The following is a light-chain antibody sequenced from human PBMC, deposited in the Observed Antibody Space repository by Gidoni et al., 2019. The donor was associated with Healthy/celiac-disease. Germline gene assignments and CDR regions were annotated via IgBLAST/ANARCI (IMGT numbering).Light chain of an antibody. CDR2: KAS. CDR1: QSISSW. Sequence: DIQMTQSPSTLSASVGDRVTITCRASQSISSWLAWYQQKPGKAPKLLIYKASSLESGVPSRCSGSGSGTEFTLTISSLQPDDFATYYCQQYNSFSWTFXQXTKVEIK. J-gene: IGKJ1*01. V-gene: IGKV1-5*03. CDR3: QQYNSFSWT.